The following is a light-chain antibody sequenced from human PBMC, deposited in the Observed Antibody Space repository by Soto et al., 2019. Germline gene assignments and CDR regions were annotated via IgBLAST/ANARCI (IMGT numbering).Light chain of an antibody. V-gene: IGLV2-8*01. J-gene: IGLJ3*02. CDR2: EVT. CDR1: SSDVGAYNY. Sequence: QSALTQPPSASGSPGQSVTISCTGTSSDVGAYNYVSWYQQYPGKAPKLMIYEVTKRPSGVPDRFSGSKSDKTASLTVSGLQPEDEADYYCTSYAGSNIGVFGGGTQLTVL. CDR3: TSYAGSNIGV.